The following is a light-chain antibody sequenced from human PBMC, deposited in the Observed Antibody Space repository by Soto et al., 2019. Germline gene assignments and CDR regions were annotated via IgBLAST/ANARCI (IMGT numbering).Light chain of an antibody. CDR1: PYVDVTY. J-gene: IGKJ2*01. Sequence: EVVLTQSQATLSLSPGERATLSCTARPYVDVTYWSLFQQQRGQPPRVLVLATSNRATATPIRFSGSGSGTDLTLTISRVEPEDFAVYYCQQYGGSPPAYTFGLGTRLEI. V-gene: IGKV3-20*01. CDR3: QQYGGSPPAYT. CDR2: ATS.